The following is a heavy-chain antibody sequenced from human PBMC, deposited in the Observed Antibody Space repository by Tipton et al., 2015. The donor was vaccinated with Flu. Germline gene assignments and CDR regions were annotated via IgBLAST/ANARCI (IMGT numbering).Heavy chain of an antibody. D-gene: IGHD3-10*01. Sequence: QLVQSGGGVVQPGRSLRLSCAASGFTFGTFGMHWVRQAPGKGLEWVAVISYDGSYKHYSDSVKGRFTISRDNSKNTLNLQMSSLRLEDTALYYCAKSPLTGFGVFEYWGQGTLVTVSS. J-gene: IGHJ4*02. CDR2: ISYDGSYK. CDR3: AKSPLTGFGVFEY. CDR1: GFTFGTFG. V-gene: IGHV3-30*18.